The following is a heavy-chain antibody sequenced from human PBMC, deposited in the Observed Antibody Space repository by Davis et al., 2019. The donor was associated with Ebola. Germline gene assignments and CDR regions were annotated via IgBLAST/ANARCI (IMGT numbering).Heavy chain of an antibody. V-gene: IGHV4-39*01. CDR2: INYSGNT. CDR1: GGSISSGSYY. J-gene: IGHJ4*02. CDR3: ASGYSSLWYRNSFDY. Sequence: MPSETLSLTCSVSGGSISSGSYYWGWIRQPPGKGLEWIGSINYSGNTFYNPSLKSRVTISVDTSKNQFSLKLSSVTAADTAVYYCASGYSSLWYRNSFDYWGQGTLVTVSS. D-gene: IGHD6-19*01.